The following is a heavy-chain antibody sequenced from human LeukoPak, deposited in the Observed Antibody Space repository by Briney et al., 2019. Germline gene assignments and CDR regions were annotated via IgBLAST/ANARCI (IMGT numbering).Heavy chain of an antibody. V-gene: IGHV1-69*13. CDR1: GGTFSSYA. CDR3: ARGPLGWDTAMLGIDY. J-gene: IGHJ4*02. Sequence: GASVKVSCKASGGTFSSYAMSWVRQAPGQGLEWMGGIIPIFGTANYAQKFQGRVTITADESTSTAYMELSSLRSEDTAVYYCARGPLGWDTAMLGIDYWGQGTLVTVSS. CDR2: IIPIFGTA. D-gene: IGHD5-18*01.